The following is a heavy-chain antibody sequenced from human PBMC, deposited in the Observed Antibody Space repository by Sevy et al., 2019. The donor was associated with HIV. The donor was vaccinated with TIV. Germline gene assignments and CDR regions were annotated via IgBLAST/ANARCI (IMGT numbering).Heavy chain of an antibody. J-gene: IGHJ4*02. CDR1: GFTFSSYW. CDR2: INQGGNQK. D-gene: IGHD6-13*01. CDR3: ARGPSGAAAGRFDS. Sequence: GESLKISCAASGFTFSSYWINWVRPAPGEGLEWVANINQGGNQKHYMDSVKGRFTISRDNAENAVYLQMNSLRVEDTAVYYCARGPSGAAAGRFDSWGQGTLVTVSS. V-gene: IGHV3-7*01.